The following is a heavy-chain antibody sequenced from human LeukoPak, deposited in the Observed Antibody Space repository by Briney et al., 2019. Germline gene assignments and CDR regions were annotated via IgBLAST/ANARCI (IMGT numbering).Heavy chain of an antibody. CDR1: GGSISSYY. J-gene: IGHJ4*02. D-gene: IGHD6-19*01. Sequence: SETLSLTCTVSGGSISSYYWSWIRQPPGKGLEWIGYIHYSGSTNYNPSLKSRVTISVDTSKNQFSLKLSSVTAADTAVYYCARIHGGGWYYFDYWGQGTLVTVSS. V-gene: IGHV4-59*01. CDR2: IHYSGST. CDR3: ARIHGGGWYYFDY.